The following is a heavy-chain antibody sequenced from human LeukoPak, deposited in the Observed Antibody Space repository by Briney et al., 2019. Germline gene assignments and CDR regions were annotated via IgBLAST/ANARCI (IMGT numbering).Heavy chain of an antibody. Sequence: PSETLSLTCTVSGGSISSYYWSWIRQPPGKGLEWIGYIDYSGGTNYNPSRKSRVTISLDTSKKQCSLNLSSVTAADTALYYCASLSRGAAAGFDYWGQGTLVTVSS. CDR3: ASLSRGAAAGFDY. J-gene: IGHJ4*02. V-gene: IGHV4-59*08. CDR1: GGSISSYY. D-gene: IGHD6-13*01. CDR2: IDYSGGT.